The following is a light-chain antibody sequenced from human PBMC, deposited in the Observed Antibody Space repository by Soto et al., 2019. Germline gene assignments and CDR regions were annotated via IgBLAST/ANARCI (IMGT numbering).Light chain of an antibody. CDR2: EGS. CDR1: SSDVGSYNL. Sequence: QSVLTQPASVSGSPGQSITISCTGTSSDVGSYNLVSWYQQHLGKAPKLMIYEGSTRPSGVSNRFSGSKSGNTASLTISGLQAEDEADYYCCSYAGSSKFGYVFGTGTKVTVL. J-gene: IGLJ1*01. CDR3: CSYAGSSKFGYV. V-gene: IGLV2-23*01.